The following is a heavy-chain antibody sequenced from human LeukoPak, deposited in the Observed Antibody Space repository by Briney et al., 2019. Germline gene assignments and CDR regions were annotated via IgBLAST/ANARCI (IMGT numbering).Heavy chain of an antibody. CDR3: ARLSQTPDYYSLGGYYSPWY. CDR1: RYTFTSYD. Sequence: ASVKVSCKASRYTFTSYDINWVREAAGHGLEWMGWMNPNTGRTGYAQKFQGRITMTRDTSITTAYMELTNLRPEDTAIYYCARLSQTPDYYSLGGYYSPWYWGQGTPVTVSS. J-gene: IGHJ4*02. CDR2: MNPNTGRT. V-gene: IGHV1-8*01. D-gene: IGHD2-21*01.